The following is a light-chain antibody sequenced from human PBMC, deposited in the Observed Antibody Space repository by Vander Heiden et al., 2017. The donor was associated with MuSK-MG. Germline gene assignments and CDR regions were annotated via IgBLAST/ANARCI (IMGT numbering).Light chain of an antibody. CDR2: EVT. V-gene: IGLV2-23*02. Sequence: QSALTQPASVSGSPGQSSTISCTVTSSDIGNYDLVSWYQQYPGRAPKLILYEVTERPSGVSHRFSGSKSGSTASLTISELQAEDEADYYCCSYAGSRLYVLGGGTELNV. CDR1: SSDIGNYDL. CDR3: CSYAGSRLYV. J-gene: IGLJ1*01.